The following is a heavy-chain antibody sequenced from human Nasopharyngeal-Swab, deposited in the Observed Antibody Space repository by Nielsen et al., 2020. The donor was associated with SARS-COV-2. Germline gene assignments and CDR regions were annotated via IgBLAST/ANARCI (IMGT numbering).Heavy chain of an antibody. Sequence: ASVKVSCKASGYTFTSYYMHWVRQAPGQGLEWMGIINPSGGSTSYAQKFQGRVTITRDPSASTAYMELSSLRSEDTAVYYCATPMTTVTSFDYWGQGTLVTVSS. CDR3: ATPMTTVTSFDY. V-gene: IGHV1-46*01. CDR2: INPSGGST. D-gene: IGHD4-17*01. J-gene: IGHJ4*02. CDR1: GYTFTSYY.